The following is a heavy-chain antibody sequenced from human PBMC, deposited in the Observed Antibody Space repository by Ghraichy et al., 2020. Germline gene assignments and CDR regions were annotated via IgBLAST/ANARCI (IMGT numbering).Heavy chain of an antibody. CDR1: GFTFSISS. D-gene: IGHD3-10*01. CDR2: ISSSSSFM. CDR3: ARDITMVPDY. J-gene: IGHJ4*02. V-gene: IGHV3-21*01. Sequence: GESLSISCAASGFTFSISSMTWVRQAPGKGLEWVSSISSSSSFMYYADSVKGRFTISRDNANNTLYLQMNSLRADDTAIYYCARDITMVPDYWGQGTLVTVSS.